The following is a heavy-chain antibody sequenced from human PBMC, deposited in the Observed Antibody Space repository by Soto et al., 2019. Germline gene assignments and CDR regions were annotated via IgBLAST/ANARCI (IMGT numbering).Heavy chain of an antibody. D-gene: IGHD6-13*01. V-gene: IGHV3-30-3*01. CDR2: ISYDGSNK. CDR1: GFTFSSYA. CDR3: AVEYSSSWYELSLYYYYGMDV. Sequence: GGSLRLSCAASGFTFSSYAMHWVRQAPGKGLEWVAVISYDGSNKYYADSVKGRLTISRDNSKNTLYLQMNSLRAEDTAVYYCAVEYSSSWYELSLYYYYGMDVWGQGTTVTVS. J-gene: IGHJ6*02.